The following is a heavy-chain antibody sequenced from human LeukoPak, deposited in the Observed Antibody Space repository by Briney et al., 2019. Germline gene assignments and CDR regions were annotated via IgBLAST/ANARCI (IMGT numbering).Heavy chain of an antibody. J-gene: IGHJ4*02. CDR3: AAGLWFGDRAFDY. CDR1: GYSISSGYY. Sequence: SETLSLTCAVSGYSISSGYYWGWIRQPPGKGLEWIGSIYHSGSAYYNPSLKSRVTISVDTSKNQFSLKLSSVTAADTAVYYCAAGLWFGDRAFDYWGQGTPVTVSS. CDR2: IYHSGSA. V-gene: IGHV4-38-2*01. D-gene: IGHD3-10*01.